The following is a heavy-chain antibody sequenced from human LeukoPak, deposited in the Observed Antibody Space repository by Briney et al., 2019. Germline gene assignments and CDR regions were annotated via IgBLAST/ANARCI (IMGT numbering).Heavy chain of an antibody. D-gene: IGHD3-3*01. CDR2: IYHSGST. CDR3: ARGVVGAAPGQNWFDL. V-gene: IGHV4-4*02. CDR1: GGSISSNDW. J-gene: IGHJ5*02. Sequence: SSETLTLTCGVSGGSISSNDWWSWVRQPPGKGLEWIGEIYHSGSTNYNPSLKSRVTISVDKSKNQFSLTLRSVTAADTAVYYCARGVVGAAPGQNWFDLWGQGILVTVSS.